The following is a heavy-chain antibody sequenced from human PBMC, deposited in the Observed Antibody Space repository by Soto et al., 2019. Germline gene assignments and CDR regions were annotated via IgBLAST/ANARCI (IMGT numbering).Heavy chain of an antibody. CDR3: ARDQPLQPPIDYGMDV. J-gene: IGHJ6*02. Sequence: SVNVSCKSSVYTFTSYGISWVRQAPGQGLEWMGWISAYNGNTNYAQKLQGRVTMTTDTSTSTAYMELRSLRSDDTAVYYCARDQPLQPPIDYGMDVWGQGTTVTVSS. V-gene: IGHV1-18*01. CDR2: ISAYNGNT. CDR1: VYTFTSYG. D-gene: IGHD5-18*01.